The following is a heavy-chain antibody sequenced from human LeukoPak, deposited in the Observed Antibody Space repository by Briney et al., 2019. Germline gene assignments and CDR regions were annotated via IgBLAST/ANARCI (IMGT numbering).Heavy chain of an antibody. CDR2: IGIDSGNT. J-gene: IGHJ4*02. D-gene: IGHD3-10*01. CDR3: ARDFRFAFDN. V-gene: IGHV3-48*01. Sequence: GGSLRLSCSASGFLFNDYSMNWVRQAPGKGLEWISYIGIDSGNTHYADSVRGRFVISADRAMNSVYLHMTRLRVDDTAVYYCARDFRFAFDNWGQGTLVTVSS. CDR1: GFLFNDYS.